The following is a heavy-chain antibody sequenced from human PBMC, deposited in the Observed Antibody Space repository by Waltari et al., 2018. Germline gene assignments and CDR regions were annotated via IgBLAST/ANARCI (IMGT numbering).Heavy chain of an antibody. CDR3: ARDRIAVSGSPPLSYNWFDF. Sequence: QVHLRESGPGLVKPSETLFLTCNVSSDSFKTSYWAWIRQSAGMRLEWIGRIYSTGYTRENPSLESRVTISIDTSQNQIALRLTSVTVADTAVYFCARDRIAVSGSPPLSYNWFDFWGQGTRVAVSS. D-gene: IGHD6-19*01. J-gene: IGHJ5*01. CDR1: SDSFKTSY. CDR2: IYSTGYT. V-gene: IGHV4-4*07.